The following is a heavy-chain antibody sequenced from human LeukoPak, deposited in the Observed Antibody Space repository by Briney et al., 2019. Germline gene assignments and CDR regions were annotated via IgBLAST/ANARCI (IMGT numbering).Heavy chain of an antibody. Sequence: PGGSLRLSCAASGFTFSSYSMNWVRQAPGQGLERVSYISSSSSTIYYADSVKGRFTISRDNAKNSLYLQMNSLRAGDTAGYYCARGGLKVATISGGHWGQGTLVTVSS. CDR1: GFTFSSYS. CDR2: ISSSSSTI. D-gene: IGHD5-12*01. V-gene: IGHV3-48*01. CDR3: ARGGLKVATISGGH. J-gene: IGHJ4*02.